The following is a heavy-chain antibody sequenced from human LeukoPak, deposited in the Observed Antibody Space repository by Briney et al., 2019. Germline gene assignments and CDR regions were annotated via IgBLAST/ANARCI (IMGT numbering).Heavy chain of an antibody. CDR3: ARSFLKQLAHNWFDP. V-gene: IGHV4-59*08. D-gene: IGHD6-6*01. CDR1: GVSISRYY. CDR2: IYYSGST. J-gene: IGHJ5*02. Sequence: KSSETLSLTRTVSGVSISRYYWIWIRQPPGKGLELIGYIYYSGSTNYNPSLKSRVTISVDTSKNQFSLKLSSVTAADTAVYYCARSFLKQLAHNWFDPWGQGTLVTVSS.